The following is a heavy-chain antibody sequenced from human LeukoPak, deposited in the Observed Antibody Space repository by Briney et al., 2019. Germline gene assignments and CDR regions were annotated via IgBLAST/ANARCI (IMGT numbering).Heavy chain of an antibody. D-gene: IGHD2-21*01. Sequence: GGSLRLSCAASGFTFSSYSMNWVRQAPGKGLEWVSHITASGTAMFYADSVKGRFTISRDNAKNTLYLQMDNLRVDDTAVYYCARDLSAAYDFWGQGILVTVSS. J-gene: IGHJ4*02. V-gene: IGHV3-48*01. CDR3: ARDLSAAYDF. CDR2: ITASGTAM. CDR1: GFTFSSYS.